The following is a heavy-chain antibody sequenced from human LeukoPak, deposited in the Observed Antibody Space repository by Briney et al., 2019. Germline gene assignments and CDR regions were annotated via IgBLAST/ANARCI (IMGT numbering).Heavy chain of an antibody. Sequence: ASVKVSCKASGYTFTTYYMHWVRQAPGQGLEWMGMINPTRGSASYAQKFQDRVTMTRDTSTSTVYMELSSPTSEDTAVYYCATLVIAVAGGFGDYWGQGTLVTVSS. CDR3: ATLVIAVAGGFGDY. CDR1: GYTFTTYY. D-gene: IGHD6-19*01. V-gene: IGHV1-46*01. J-gene: IGHJ4*02. CDR2: INPTRGSA.